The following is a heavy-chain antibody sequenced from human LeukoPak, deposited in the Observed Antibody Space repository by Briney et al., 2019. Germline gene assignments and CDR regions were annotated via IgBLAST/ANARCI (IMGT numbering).Heavy chain of an antibody. D-gene: IGHD6-19*01. CDR2: IYYSGST. CDR3: ARDVSSGWYLLDH. CDR1: VGSISSYY. J-gene: IGHJ5*02. V-gene: IGHV4-59*01. Sequence: SETLSLTCTVSVGSISSYYWIWLPQPPGKGLEGLGYIYYSGSTNYNPSLKSRVTISVDTSKNQFSLKLSSVTAADTAVYYCARDVSSGWYLLDHWGQGTLVTVSS.